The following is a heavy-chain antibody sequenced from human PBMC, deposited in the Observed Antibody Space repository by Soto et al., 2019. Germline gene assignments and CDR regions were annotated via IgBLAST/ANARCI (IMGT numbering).Heavy chain of an antibody. V-gene: IGHV3-30-3*01. Sequence: QVQLVESGGGVVQPGRSLRLSCAASGFTFSSYAMHWVRQAPGKGLEWVAVISYDGSNKYYADSVKGRFTISRDNSKNTLYLQMNSLRAEDTAVYYCARATSGWYKDAFDSWGQGTMGTVSS. CDR1: GFTFSSYA. D-gene: IGHD6-19*01. CDR3: ARATSGWYKDAFDS. CDR2: ISYDGSNK. J-gene: IGHJ3*02.